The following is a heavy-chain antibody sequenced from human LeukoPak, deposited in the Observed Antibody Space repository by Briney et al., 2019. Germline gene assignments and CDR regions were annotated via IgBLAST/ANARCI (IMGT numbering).Heavy chain of an antibody. CDR3: ARALLRFLDGNWFDP. D-gene: IGHD3-3*01. V-gene: IGHV4-38-2*02. CDR1: GYSISSGYY. J-gene: IGHJ5*02. CDR2: IYYSGST. Sequence: SETLSLTCTVSGYSISSGYYWGWIRQPPGKGLEWIGYIYYSGSTYYSPSLKSRVTISVDTSKNQFSLKLSSVTAADTAVYYCARALLRFLDGNWFDPWGQGTLVTVSS.